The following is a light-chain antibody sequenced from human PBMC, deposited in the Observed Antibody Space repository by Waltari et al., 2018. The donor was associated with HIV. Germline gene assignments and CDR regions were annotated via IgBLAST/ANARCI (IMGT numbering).Light chain of an antibody. CDR1: SSTVGETY. Sequence: QSVLTQPPSVSAAPGQKVTISCSGRSSTVGETYVSWYQHLPGTAPKLLIYENYRRPSGIPDRFSGSRSGTSATLGITGLQTGDEGDYYCGTWDTSLSAGVFGTGTKVTVL. V-gene: IGLV1-51*02. J-gene: IGLJ1*01. CDR2: ENY. CDR3: GTWDTSLSAGV.